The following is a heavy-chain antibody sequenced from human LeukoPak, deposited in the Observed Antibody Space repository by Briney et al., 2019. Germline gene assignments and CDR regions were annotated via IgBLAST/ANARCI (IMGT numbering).Heavy chain of an antibody. CDR1: GFTFGQYW. CDR3: ARRGSLDK. V-gene: IGHV3-7*01. Sequence: PGGSLRLSCVGSGFTFGQYWMGWVRQSPGKGLECVVNIKDDGSAKYYVDSVRGRFTVSRDNDVNSLYLQMNNLRVEDTAVYYCARRGSLDKWGRGTLVTVSS. D-gene: IGHD3-10*01. J-gene: IGHJ4*02. CDR2: IKDDGSAK.